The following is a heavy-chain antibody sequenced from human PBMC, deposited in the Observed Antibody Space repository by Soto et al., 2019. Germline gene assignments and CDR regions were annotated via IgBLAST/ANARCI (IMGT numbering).Heavy chain of an antibody. V-gene: IGHV1-69*12. CDR3: AMTREYYYYGMDV. CDR2: IIPIFGTA. CDR1: GGTFRRYG. J-gene: IGHJ6*02. Sequence: QVQLVQSGAEVKKPGSSVKVSCKASGGTFRRYGMSWVRQAPGQGLEGMGGIIPIFGTANYAQKFQGRVTITADESTSTAYMERSSLRSEDTAVYYCAMTREYYYYGMDVWGQGTTVTVSS.